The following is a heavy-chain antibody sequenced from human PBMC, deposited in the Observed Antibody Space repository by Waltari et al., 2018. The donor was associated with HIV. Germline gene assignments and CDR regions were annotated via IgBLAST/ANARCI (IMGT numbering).Heavy chain of an antibody. V-gene: IGHV3-21*02. Sequence: EVQLVESGGGLVKPGGSLRLSCTASGLTFSTDPMNWVRQAPGKRLESVSSISSGTSYIYYADSVTGRFTVSRDNAKNSLFLQMNSLRADDTAVYYCARQQLGSGALDLWGQGTLVTVSS. D-gene: IGHD3-10*02. CDR2: ISSGTSYI. CDR1: GLTFSTDP. CDR3: ARQQLGSGALDL. J-gene: IGHJ4*02.